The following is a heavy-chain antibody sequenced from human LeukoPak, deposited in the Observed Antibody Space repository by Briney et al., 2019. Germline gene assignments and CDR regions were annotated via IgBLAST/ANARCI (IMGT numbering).Heavy chain of an antibody. D-gene: IGHD2-15*01. CDR1: GFTFRSYG. V-gene: IGHV3-33*05. CDR3: ATENSRAYSGSLGY. Sequence: PGTSLRLSCAASGFTFRSYGMHWVRQAPGKGLERVAVIQNDGSIKSYADSVRGRFTISRDNSRNTMWLQMTSLRAEDTAAYYCATENSRAYSGSLGYWGQGTLVIVSS. CDR2: IQNDGSIK. J-gene: IGHJ4*02.